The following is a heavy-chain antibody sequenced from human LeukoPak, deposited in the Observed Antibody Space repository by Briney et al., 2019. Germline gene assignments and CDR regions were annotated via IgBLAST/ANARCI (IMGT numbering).Heavy chain of an antibody. CDR2: IIPIFGTA. J-gene: IGHJ4*02. Sequence: ASVKVSCKASGGTFSSYAVSWVRQAPGQGLEWMGGIIPIFGTANYAQKFQGRVTITADESTSTAYMELSSLRSEDTAVYYCARGLHDISNQLDYWGQGTLVTVSS. CDR1: GGTFSSYA. V-gene: IGHV1-69*13. CDR3: ARGLHDISNQLDY. D-gene: IGHD3-9*01.